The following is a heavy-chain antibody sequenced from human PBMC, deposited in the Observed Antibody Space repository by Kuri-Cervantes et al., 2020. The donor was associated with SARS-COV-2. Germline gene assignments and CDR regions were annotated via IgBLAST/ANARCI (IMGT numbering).Heavy chain of an antibody. Sequence: GGSLRLSCAASGFTFGSYSMNWVRQAPGKGLEWVSYISSSSSTIYYADSVKGRFTISRDNAKNSLYLQMNSLRDEDTAVYYCARDPVGGSYGVFDYWGQGTLVTVSS. CDR2: ISSSSSTI. CDR1: GFTFGSYS. D-gene: IGHD1-26*01. J-gene: IGHJ4*02. CDR3: ARDPVGGSYGVFDY. V-gene: IGHV3-48*02.